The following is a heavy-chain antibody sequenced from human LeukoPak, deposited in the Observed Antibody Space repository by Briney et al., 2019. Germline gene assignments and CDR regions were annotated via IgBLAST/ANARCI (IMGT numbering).Heavy chain of an antibody. J-gene: IGHJ4*02. D-gene: IGHD4-17*01. V-gene: IGHV1-46*01. CDR2: IKPSDGDI. CDR1: GYTFTTYH. Sequence: ASVKVSCKASGYTFTTYHMHWVRQAPGQGLEWMGVIKPSDGDIDFAHKFQGRISMTRDMSTSTVYLELSSLRSEDTAMYYCARDGSHFGDSEYWGQGTLVIVSS. CDR3: ARDGSHFGDSEY.